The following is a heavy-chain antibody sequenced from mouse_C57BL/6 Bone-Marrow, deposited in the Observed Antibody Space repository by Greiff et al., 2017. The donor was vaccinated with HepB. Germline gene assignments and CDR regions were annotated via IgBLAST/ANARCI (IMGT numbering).Heavy chain of an antibody. V-gene: IGHV1-82*01. CDR2: IYPGDGDT. Sequence: QVQLKESGPELVKPGASVKISCKASGYAFSSSWMNWVKQRPGKGLEWIGRIYPGDGDTNYNGKFKGKATLTADKSSSTAYMQLSSLTSEDSAVYFCLYYYGSSTDFDYWGQGTTLTVSS. CDR1: GYAFSSSW. J-gene: IGHJ2*01. D-gene: IGHD1-1*01. CDR3: LYYYGSSTDFDY.